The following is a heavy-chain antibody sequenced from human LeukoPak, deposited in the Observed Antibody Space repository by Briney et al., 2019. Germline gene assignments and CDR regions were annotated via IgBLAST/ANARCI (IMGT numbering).Heavy chain of an antibody. CDR2: IYYSGNT. J-gene: IGHJ4*02. Sequence: SETLSLTCSVSGGSIRSTTYYCGWIRQPPGKGLEWIGSIYYSGNTYYSPSLMSRVTISVDTSKNQFSLNLSSVTAADTAVYFCARAPHFFDTSGSRYYFDYWGQGTLVTVSS. CDR3: ARAPHFFDTSGSRYYFDY. CDR1: GGSIRSTTYY. V-gene: IGHV4-39*07. D-gene: IGHD3-22*01.